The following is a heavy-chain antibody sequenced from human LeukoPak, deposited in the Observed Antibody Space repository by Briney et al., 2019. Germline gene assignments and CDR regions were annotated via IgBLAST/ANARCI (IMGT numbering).Heavy chain of an antibody. CDR3: ARRPGEYGGNDFDY. D-gene: IGHD4/OR15-4a*01. CDR2: IYYSGST. CDR1: GGSISSSNYY. Sequence: SETLSLTCTVSGGSISSSNYYWGWIRQPPGRGLEWIGSIYYSGSTYYNPSLRSRVAISVDASKNQFSLKLSSVTAADTAVYYCARRPGEYGGNDFDYWGQGTLVTVSS. V-gene: IGHV4-39*01. J-gene: IGHJ4*02.